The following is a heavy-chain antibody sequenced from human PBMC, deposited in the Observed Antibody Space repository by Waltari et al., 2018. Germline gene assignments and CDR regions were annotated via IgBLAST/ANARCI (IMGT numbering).Heavy chain of an antibody. CDR3: ARAPRYYYGSGSYHFDY. CDR1: GGSISSSSYY. J-gene: IGHJ4*02. D-gene: IGHD3-10*01. Sequence: QLQLQESGPGLVKPSETLSLTCTVSGGSISSSSYYWGWIRQPPGKGLEWIGSIYYSGSTYYTPSLKSRVTISVDTSKNQFSLKLSSVTAADTAVYYCARAPRYYYGSGSYHFDYWGQGTLVTVSS. V-gene: IGHV4-39*07. CDR2: IYYSGST.